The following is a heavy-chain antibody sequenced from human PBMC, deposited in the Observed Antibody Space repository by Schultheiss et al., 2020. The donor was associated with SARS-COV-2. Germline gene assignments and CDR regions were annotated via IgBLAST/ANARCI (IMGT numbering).Heavy chain of an antibody. CDR3: AREGDFSGTYGMDV. V-gene: IGHV3-11*04. CDR2: ITSSGSTI. J-gene: IGHJ6*02. CDR1: GFTFSDYY. D-gene: IGHD1-7*01. Sequence: GGSLRLSCAASGFTFSDYYMTWIRQAPGKGLEWVSYITSSGSTIYYADSVKGRFTISRDNSKNTLYLQMNSLRAEDTAVYYCAREGDFSGTYGMDVWGQGTTVTVSS.